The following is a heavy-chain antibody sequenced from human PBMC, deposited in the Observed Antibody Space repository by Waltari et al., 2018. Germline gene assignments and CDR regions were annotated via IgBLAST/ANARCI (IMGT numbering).Heavy chain of an antibody. CDR1: GFKFSDYG. V-gene: IGHV3-30*02. J-gene: IGHJ4*02. CDR2: IRPDTNIN. D-gene: IGHD1-1*01. Sequence: QVQLLESGGDTVQPGGSLSLSCAASGFKFSDYGIHWVRQAPGKGLEWVAFIRPDTNINFYADFSQGRFSISRDNSKAILYFQMNSLRPEDTAVYYCARDPSTSASWYNFDYWGQGTLVTVS. CDR3: ARDPSTSASWYNFDY.